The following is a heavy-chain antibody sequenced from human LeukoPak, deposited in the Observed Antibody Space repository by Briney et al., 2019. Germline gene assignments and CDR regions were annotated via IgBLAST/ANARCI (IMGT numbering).Heavy chain of an antibody. Sequence: PSETLSLTCTVSGGSISSGDYYWSWIRQPPGKGLEWIGYIYYSGSTYYNPSLKSRVTISVDTSKNQFSLKLSSVTAAGTAVYYCARGGYSYGGESMDAFDIWGQGTMVTVSS. CDR2: IYYSGST. D-gene: IGHD5-18*01. J-gene: IGHJ3*02. CDR3: ARGGYSYGGESMDAFDI. V-gene: IGHV4-30-4*01. CDR1: GGSISSGDYY.